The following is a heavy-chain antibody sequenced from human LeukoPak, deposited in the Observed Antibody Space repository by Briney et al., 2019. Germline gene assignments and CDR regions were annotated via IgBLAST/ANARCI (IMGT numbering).Heavy chain of an antibody. CDR1: GFTFSDYY. CDR2: ISSSGSTI. J-gene: IGHJ3*02. D-gene: IGHD6-19*01. Sequence: GGSLRLSCAASGFTFSDYYMSWIRQAPGKGLEWVSYISSSGSTIYYADSVKGRFTISRDNAKNSLYLQMNSLRAEDTAVYYCASTPTTYSSGWLWAFDIWGQGTMVTVSS. CDR3: ASTPTTYSSGWLWAFDI. V-gene: IGHV3-11*04.